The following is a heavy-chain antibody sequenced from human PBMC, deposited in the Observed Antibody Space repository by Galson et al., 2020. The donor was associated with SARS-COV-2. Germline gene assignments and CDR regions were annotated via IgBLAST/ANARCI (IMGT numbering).Heavy chain of an antibody. Sequence: SETLSLTCTVSGGSISSSSYYWGWIRQPPGKGLEWIGSIYYSGSTYYNPSLKSRVTISVDTSKNQFSLKLSSVTAADTAVYYCARHWASYCSSTSCRPLYYYYYGMDVWGQGTTVTVSS. J-gene: IGHJ6*02. CDR2: IYYSGST. V-gene: IGHV4-39*01. CDR1: GGSISSSSYY. CDR3: ARHWASYCSSTSCRPLYYYYYGMDV. D-gene: IGHD2-2*01.